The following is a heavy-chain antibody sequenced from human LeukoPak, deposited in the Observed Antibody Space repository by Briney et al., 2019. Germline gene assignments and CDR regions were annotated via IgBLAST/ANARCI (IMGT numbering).Heavy chain of an antibody. Sequence: PGGSLRLSCAASGFTFNTYEMNWIRQAPGKGLEWVSYITSSGGTKYYADSVKGRFTISRDNAKNSLYLQMNSLTVEDTALYYCARDWRNKYSNSWSRGEWYFDLWGRGTLVSVSS. CDR3: ARDWRNKYSNSWSRGEWYFDL. J-gene: IGHJ2*01. V-gene: IGHV3-48*03. CDR1: GFTFNTYE. CDR2: ITSSGGTK. D-gene: IGHD6-13*01.